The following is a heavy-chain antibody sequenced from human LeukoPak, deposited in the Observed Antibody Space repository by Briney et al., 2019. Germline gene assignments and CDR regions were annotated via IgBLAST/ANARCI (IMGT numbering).Heavy chain of an antibody. Sequence: SVKVSCKASGGTFSSYAISWVRQAPGQGLEWMGRIIPILGIANYAQKFQGRVTITADKSTSTAYMELSSLRSEDTAVYYCASPQGVDGNLRYYYGMDVWGQGTTDTVSS. CDR3: ASPQGVDGNLRYYYGMDV. CDR1: GGTFSSYA. J-gene: IGHJ6*02. V-gene: IGHV1-69*04. D-gene: IGHD4-23*01. CDR2: IIPILGIA.